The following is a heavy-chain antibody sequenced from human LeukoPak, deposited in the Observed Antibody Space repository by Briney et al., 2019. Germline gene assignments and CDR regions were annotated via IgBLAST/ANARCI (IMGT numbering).Heavy chain of an antibody. CDR3: ASPLRDDAFDI. CDR1: GFTVSSNY. J-gene: IGHJ3*02. Sequence: GGSLRLSCAASGFTVSSNYLSWVRQAPGKGLEWVSVIYSGGSTYYADSVKGRFTISRDNSKNTLYLQMNSLRAEDTAVYYCASPLRDDAFDIWGQGTMVTVSS. V-gene: IGHV3-53*01. CDR2: IYSGGST.